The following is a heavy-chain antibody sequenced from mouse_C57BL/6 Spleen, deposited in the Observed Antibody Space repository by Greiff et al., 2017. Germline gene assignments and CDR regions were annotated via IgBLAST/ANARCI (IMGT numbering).Heavy chain of an antibody. Sequence: VKLMESGPGLVAPSQSLSITCTVSGFSFTSYAISWVRQPPGKGLEWLGVIWTGGGTNYNSALKSRLSISKDNSKSQVFLKMNSLQTDDTARYYCARNFNWDDYAMDYWGQGTSVTVSS. CDR3: ARNFNWDDYAMDY. J-gene: IGHJ4*01. CDR1: GFSFTSYA. D-gene: IGHD4-1*02. V-gene: IGHV2-9-1*01. CDR2: IWTGGGT.